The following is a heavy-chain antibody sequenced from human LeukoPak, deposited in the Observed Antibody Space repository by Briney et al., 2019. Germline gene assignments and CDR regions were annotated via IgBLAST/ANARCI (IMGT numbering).Heavy chain of an antibody. CDR2: IYYSGST. V-gene: IGHV4-39*01. CDR1: GGSISSSTYY. D-gene: IGHD6-13*01. J-gene: IGHJ3*02. Sequence: SETLSLTCTASGGSISSSTYYWDWIRQPPGKGLEWIGSIYYSGSTYYNPSLKSRVTISVDTSKNQFSLKLTSVTAADTAVYHCARYGGIIAAAGTRAFDIWGQGTMVTVSS. CDR3: ARYGGIIAAAGTRAFDI.